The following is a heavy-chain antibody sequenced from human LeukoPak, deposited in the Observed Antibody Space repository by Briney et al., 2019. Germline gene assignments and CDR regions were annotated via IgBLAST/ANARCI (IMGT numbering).Heavy chain of an antibody. Sequence: GESLKISCKGSGYSFSTYWIGWVRQMPGKGLEWMGIIYPGDSDTRYSPSFQGQVTISADKSISTAYLQWSSLKASDTATYYCARSNYDYVWGSSNYFDYWGQGSLVIVSS. CDR1: GYSFSTYW. V-gene: IGHV5-51*01. D-gene: IGHD3-16*01. CDR3: ARSNYDYVWGSSNYFDY. J-gene: IGHJ4*02. CDR2: IYPGDSDT.